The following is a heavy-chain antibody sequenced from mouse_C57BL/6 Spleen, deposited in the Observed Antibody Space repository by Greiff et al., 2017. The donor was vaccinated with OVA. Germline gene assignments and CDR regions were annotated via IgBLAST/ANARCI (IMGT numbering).Heavy chain of an antibody. CDR2: IYPGSGST. CDR3: ARDDGYNYWFAY. J-gene: IGHJ3*01. CDR1: GYTFTSYW. V-gene: IGHV1-55*01. Sequence: VQLQQSGAELVKPGASVKMSCKASGYTFTSYWITWVKQRPGQGLEWIGDIYPGSGSTNYNEKFKSKATLTVDTSSSTAYMQLSSLTSEDSAVYYCARDDGYNYWFAYWGQGTLVTVSA. D-gene: IGHD2-3*01.